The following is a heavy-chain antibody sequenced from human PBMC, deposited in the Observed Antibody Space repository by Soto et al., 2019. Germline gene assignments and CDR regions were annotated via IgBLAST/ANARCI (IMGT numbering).Heavy chain of an antibody. CDR2: ISGSGGST. J-gene: IGHJ4*02. CDR1: GFTFSSYA. D-gene: IGHD3-3*01. CDR3: AKDPHIRFFEWSLPLGLYFDY. V-gene: IGHV3-23*01. Sequence: GGSLRLSCAASGFTFSSYAMSWVRQAPGKGLEWVSAISGSGGSTYYADSVKGRFTISRDNSKNTLYLQMNSLRAEDTAVYYCAKDPHIRFFEWSLPLGLYFDYWGQGTLVTVSS.